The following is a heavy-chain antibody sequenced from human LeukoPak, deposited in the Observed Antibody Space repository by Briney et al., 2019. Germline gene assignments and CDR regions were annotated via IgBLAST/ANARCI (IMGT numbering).Heavy chain of an antibody. CDR2: FDPEDGER. V-gene: IGHV1-24*01. J-gene: IGHJ3*02. D-gene: IGHD3-9*01. CDR3: VADRLTGYSQVPDAFDI. Sequence: ASVKVSCKVSGYIFTKLSMHWVRQAPGKGLEWMGGFDPEDGERIYAQKFQGRVTMTEDTATDTAYMELSSLRSEDTAVYYCVADRLTGYSQVPDAFDIWGQGTKVTIPS. CDR1: GYIFTKLS.